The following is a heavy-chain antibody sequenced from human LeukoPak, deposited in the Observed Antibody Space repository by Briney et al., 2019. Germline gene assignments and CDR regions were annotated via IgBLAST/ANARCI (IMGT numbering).Heavy chain of an antibody. CDR1: GYTFTGYY. CDR3: ARDYYYGSGSYYNDWFDP. J-gene: IGHJ5*02. CDR2: INPNSGGT. Sequence: ASVKVSCKASGYTFTGYYMHWVRQAPGQGLEWMGWINPNSGGTNYAQKLQGRVTMTTDTSTSTAYMELRSLRSDDTAVYYCARDYYYGSGSYYNDWFDPWGQGTLVTVSS. V-gene: IGHV1-2*02. D-gene: IGHD3-10*01.